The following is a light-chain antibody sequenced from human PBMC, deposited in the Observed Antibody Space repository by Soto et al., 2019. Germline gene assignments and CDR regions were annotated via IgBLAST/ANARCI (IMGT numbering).Light chain of an antibody. V-gene: IGKV1-5*01. J-gene: IGKJ1*01. Sequence: DIQMTQSPSTLSASVGDRVTITCRASQSISSWLAWYQQKPGKAPKLLIYDASSLESGAPSRLSGSGSGTEFTLTISSLQPDDFATYHCQQYNSYSWTFGQGTKVDSK. CDR3: QQYNSYSWT. CDR1: QSISSW. CDR2: DAS.